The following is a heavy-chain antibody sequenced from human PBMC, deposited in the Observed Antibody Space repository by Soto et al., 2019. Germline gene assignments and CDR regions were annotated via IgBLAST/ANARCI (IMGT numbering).Heavy chain of an antibody. CDR1: GFTFSSYS. D-gene: IGHD1-1*01. J-gene: IGHJ1*01. CDR3: ARRRLNGAY. CDR2: ISSSSSTI. V-gene: IGHV3-48*01. Sequence: EVQLVESGGGLVQPGGSLRLSCAASGFTFSSYSMNWVRQAPGKGLEWVSYISSSSSTIYYADSVKGRFTISRDNAKNSLYRQMNTMRAEDTAVYYWARRRLNGAYWGQSTLVTVSA.